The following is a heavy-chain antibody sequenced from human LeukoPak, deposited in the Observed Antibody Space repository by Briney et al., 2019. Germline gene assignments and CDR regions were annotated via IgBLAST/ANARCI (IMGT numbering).Heavy chain of an antibody. V-gene: IGHV3-33*01. CDR1: GFTFSSYG. Sequence: GRSLRLSCAASGFTFSSYGMHWVRQAPGKGLEWVAVIWYDGSNKYYADSVKGRFTTSRDNSKNTLYLQMNSLRAEDTAVYYCARDFYSYGMYYYGMDVWGQGTTVTVSS. J-gene: IGHJ6*02. D-gene: IGHD5-18*01. CDR2: IWYDGSNK. CDR3: ARDFYSYGMYYYGMDV.